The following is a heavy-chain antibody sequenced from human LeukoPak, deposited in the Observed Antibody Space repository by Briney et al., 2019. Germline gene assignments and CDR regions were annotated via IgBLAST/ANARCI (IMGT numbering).Heavy chain of an antibody. CDR1: GFTFSSYG. V-gene: IGHV3-23*01. CDR3: ARAMIVVVTPGFDY. D-gene: IGHD3-22*01. J-gene: IGHJ4*02. Sequence: GGSLRLSCAASGFTFSSYGMSWVRQAPGKGLEWVSAISGSGGSTYYADSVKGRFTISRDNSKNTLYLQMNSPRAEDTAVYYCARAMIVVVTPGFDYWGQGTLVTVSS. CDR2: ISGSGGST.